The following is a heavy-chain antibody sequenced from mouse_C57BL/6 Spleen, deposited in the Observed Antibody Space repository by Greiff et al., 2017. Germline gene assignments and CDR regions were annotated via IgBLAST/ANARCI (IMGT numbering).Heavy chain of an antibody. D-gene: IGHD1-1*01. CDR2: IYPGDGDT. CDR1: GYAFSSSW. Sequence: QVQLQQSGPELVKPGASVKISCKASGYAFSSSWMNWVKQRPGKGLEWIGRIYPGDGDTNYNGKFKGKATLTADKSSSTAYMQLSSLTSEDSAVYFCASDYGSSPAWFAYWGQGTLVTVSA. V-gene: IGHV1-82*01. CDR3: ASDYGSSPAWFAY. J-gene: IGHJ3*01.